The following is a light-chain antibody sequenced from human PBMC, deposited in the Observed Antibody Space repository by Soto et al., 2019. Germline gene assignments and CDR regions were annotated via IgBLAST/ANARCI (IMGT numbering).Light chain of an antibody. CDR1: QSVSSTY. CDR2: GAS. Sequence: EIVLTQSPGTLSLSPGERATLSCRASQSVSSTYLAWYQQKPGQAPRLLIYGASSRATGIPDRFSGSGSGTDFTLTISRLEPEDFAVYYCQRTWTFGQGTEVEIK. CDR3: QRTWT. V-gene: IGKV3-20*01. J-gene: IGKJ1*01.